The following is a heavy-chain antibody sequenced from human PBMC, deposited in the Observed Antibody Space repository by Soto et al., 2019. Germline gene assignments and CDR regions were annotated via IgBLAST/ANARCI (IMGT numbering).Heavy chain of an antibody. D-gene: IGHD4-17*01. V-gene: IGHV4-59*02. CDR1: SSSVSSYY. CDR3: AGGGMTAVPY. Sequence: SETLSLTCTVSSSSVSSYYWNWIRQSPGKGLEWIGYIYYSGYTNYNPSLKSRITISVDTSKNQFSLKLSSVTPADTAVYYCAGGGMTAVPYWGQGTLVTVSS. J-gene: IGHJ4*02. CDR2: IYYSGYT.